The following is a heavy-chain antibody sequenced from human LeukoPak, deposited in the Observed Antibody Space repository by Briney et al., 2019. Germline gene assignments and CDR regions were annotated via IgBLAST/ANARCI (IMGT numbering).Heavy chain of an antibody. CDR3: AKGGDIPKVINDY. Sequence: GGSLRLSCAASGFTFSTYAMSWVRQAPGKGLDWVSEISGSGGTTFYADSVKGRFTISRDNSKNTLYLQMNSLRVEDTAVYYCAKGGDIPKVINDYWGRGTLVSVSS. CDR1: GFTFSTYA. CDR2: ISGSGGTT. D-gene: IGHD5-18*01. J-gene: IGHJ4*02. V-gene: IGHV3-23*01.